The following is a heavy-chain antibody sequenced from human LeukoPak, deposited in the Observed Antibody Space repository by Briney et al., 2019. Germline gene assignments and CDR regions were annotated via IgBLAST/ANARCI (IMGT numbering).Heavy chain of an antibody. CDR1: GFTFSDFY. CDR2: ISTSAGST. CDR3: AKELLTTAYSASDF. Sequence: GGSLRLSCAASGFTFSDFYMSWVRRAPGKGLEWVSAISTSAGSTYYADSVKGRFTISRDNSKNTLYLQMNSLRAEDTAVYYCAKELLTTAYSASDFWGQGTLVTVSS. J-gene: IGHJ4*02. V-gene: IGHV3-23*01. D-gene: IGHD4/OR15-4a*01.